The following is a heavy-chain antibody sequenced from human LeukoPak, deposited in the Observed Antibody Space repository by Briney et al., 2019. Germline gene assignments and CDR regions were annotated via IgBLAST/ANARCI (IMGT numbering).Heavy chain of an antibody. CDR2: VYHNGHS. D-gene: IGHD2-15*01. CDR3: ASLGYSSGWLDS. V-gene: IGHV4-59*01. CDR1: GGSFNDNY. J-gene: IGHJ5*01. Sequence: SETLSLTCNVSGGSFNDNYWNWIRHLPGKGLEWIGYVYHNGHSDYNPSLKSRVTISVDTPTNQFSLKMISVTAADTAVYYCASLGYSSGWLDSWGHGSLVSVSS.